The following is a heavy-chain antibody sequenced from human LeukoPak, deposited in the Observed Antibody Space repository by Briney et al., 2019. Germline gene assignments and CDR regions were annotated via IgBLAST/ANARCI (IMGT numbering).Heavy chain of an antibody. CDR2: IKQDGSEK. CDR1: GFTFSSYW. V-gene: IGHV3-7*01. J-gene: IGHJ6*02. CDR3: ARVLQQLVRYYYYGMDV. Sequence: GGSLRLSCAASGFTFSSYWISWVRQAPGKGLEWVANIKQDGSEKYYVDSVKGRFTISRDNAKNSLYLQMNSLRAEDTAVYYCARVLQQLVRYYYYGMDVWGQGTTVTVSS. D-gene: IGHD6-13*01.